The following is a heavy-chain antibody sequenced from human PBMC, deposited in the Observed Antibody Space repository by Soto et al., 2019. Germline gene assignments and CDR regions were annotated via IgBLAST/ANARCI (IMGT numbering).Heavy chain of an antibody. V-gene: IGHV4-59*01. CDR3: ARIPGSDPPP. J-gene: IGHJ4*02. CDR2: IYYTGST. CDR1: GGSISSYY. D-gene: IGHD3-10*01. Sequence: PSETLSLTCTVSGGSISSYYWSWIRQPPGKGLEWIGYIYYTGSTNYNPSLKGRVTISIDTSKNQFSLKLSSVTAAETAVYYCARIPGSDPPPWGQGTLVTVSS.